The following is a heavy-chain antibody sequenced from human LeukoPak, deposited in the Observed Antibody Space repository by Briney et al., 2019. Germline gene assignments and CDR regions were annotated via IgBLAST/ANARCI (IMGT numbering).Heavy chain of an antibody. CDR2: MNPNSGNT. D-gene: IGHD3-3*01. J-gene: IGHJ4*02. Sequence: ASVKVSYKASGYTFTSYDISWVRQATGQGLEWMGWMNPNSGNTGYAQKFQGRVTITRNTSISTAYMELSSLRSEDTAVYYCARINDFWRGYYEDDYWGQGTLVTVSS. CDR1: GYTFTSYD. V-gene: IGHV1-8*03. CDR3: ARINDFWRGYYEDDY.